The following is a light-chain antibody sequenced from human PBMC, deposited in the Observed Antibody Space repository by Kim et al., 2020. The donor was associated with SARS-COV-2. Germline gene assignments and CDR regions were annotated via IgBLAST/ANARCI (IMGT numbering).Light chain of an antibody. V-gene: IGKV3-20*01. CDR1: QNIRRNY. Sequence: YPGERATLSCRASQNIRRNYLAWYEEKPGQAPRLLISGASNRAAGIPDRFSGSGSGTDFTLTISSLEPEDFAVYYCQQYGASPLTFGGGTKVDIK. CDR3: QQYGASPLT. J-gene: IGKJ4*01. CDR2: GAS.